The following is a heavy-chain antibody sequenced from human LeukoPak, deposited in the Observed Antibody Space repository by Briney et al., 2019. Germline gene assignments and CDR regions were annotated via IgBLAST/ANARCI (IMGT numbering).Heavy chain of an antibody. V-gene: IGHV1-69*13. CDR1: GGTFSSYA. CDR2: IIPTFGTA. CDR3: APTYYYDSSGYPYYFDY. Sequence: SVKVSCKASGGTFSSYAISWVRQAPGQGLEWMGGIIPTFGTANYAQKFQGRVTITADESTSTAYMELSSLRSEDTAVYYCAPTYYYDSSGYPYYFDYWGQGTLVTVSS. J-gene: IGHJ4*02. D-gene: IGHD3-22*01.